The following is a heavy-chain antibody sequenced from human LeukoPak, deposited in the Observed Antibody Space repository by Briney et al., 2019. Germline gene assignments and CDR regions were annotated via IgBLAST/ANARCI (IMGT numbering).Heavy chain of an antibody. CDR2: IYSGGNT. V-gene: IGHV3-66*01. Sequence: PSGGSLRLSCAASGFIVSNNYMSWVRQAPGKGLEWISVIYSGGNTYYADSVKGRFTISRDNSKNTLHLQMNSLRAEDTAVYYCARDPHHPIYYYGMDVWGQGTTVTVSS. J-gene: IGHJ6*02. CDR3: ARDPHHPIYYYGMDV. CDR1: GFIVSNNY.